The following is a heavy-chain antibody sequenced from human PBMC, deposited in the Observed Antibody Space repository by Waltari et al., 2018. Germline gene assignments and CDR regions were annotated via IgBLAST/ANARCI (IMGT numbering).Heavy chain of an antibody. J-gene: IGHJ5*02. CDR3: ARDRIAARNWFDP. CDR2: ISSSSSYI. D-gene: IGHD6-6*01. V-gene: IGHV3-21*01. Sequence: EVQLVESGGGLVKPGGSLSLSCAASGFTFSSYSMNWVGQAPGKGLEWVSSISSSSSYIYDADSVKGRFTISRDNAKNALYLQMNSLRAEDTAVYHCARDRIAARNWFDPWGQGTLVTVSS. CDR1: GFTFSSYS.